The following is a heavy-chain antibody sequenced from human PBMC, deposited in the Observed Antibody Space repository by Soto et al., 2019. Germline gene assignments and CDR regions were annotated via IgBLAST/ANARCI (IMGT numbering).Heavy chain of an antibody. V-gene: IGHV2-26*01. Sequence: SGPTLVNPTETLTLTCTVSGFSLSNARMGVSWIRQPPGKALEWLAHIFSNDEKSYSTSLKSRLTISKDTSKSQVVLTMTNMDPVDTATYYCARLYDSSGYETYYFDYWGQGTLVTVSS. CDR1: GFSLSNARMG. CDR3: ARLYDSSGYETYYFDY. J-gene: IGHJ4*02. CDR2: IFSNDEK. D-gene: IGHD3-22*01.